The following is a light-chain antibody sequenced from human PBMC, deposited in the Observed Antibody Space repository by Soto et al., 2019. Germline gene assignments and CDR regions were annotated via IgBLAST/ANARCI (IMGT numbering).Light chain of an antibody. CDR3: CSHAGSFPWV. J-gene: IGLJ1*01. CDR1: SSDVGSYNL. V-gene: IGLV2-23*01. CDR2: EGS. Sequence: QSALTQPASVSGSPGQSITISCTGTSSDVGSYNLVSWYQQHPGKAPKYMIYEGSKRPSGVSNRFSGSKSGNTASLTISGLQAEDEADYYCCSHAGSFPWVFGTGTKVTVL.